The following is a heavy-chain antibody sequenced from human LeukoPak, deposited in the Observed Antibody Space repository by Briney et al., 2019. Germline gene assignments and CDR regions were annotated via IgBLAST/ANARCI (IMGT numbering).Heavy chain of an antibody. CDR2: FYVGGAT. D-gene: IGHD5-24*01. Sequence: GGSLRLSCAASGFTVSSNYMSWVRQAPGTGLEWVSVFYVGGATYYEDSVKGRFTISRDNSENTLYLQMKSLRAEDTAVYYCARGDGYNFFDYWGQGTLVTVSS. CDR3: ARGDGYNFFDY. CDR1: GFTVSSNY. V-gene: IGHV3-53*01. J-gene: IGHJ4*02.